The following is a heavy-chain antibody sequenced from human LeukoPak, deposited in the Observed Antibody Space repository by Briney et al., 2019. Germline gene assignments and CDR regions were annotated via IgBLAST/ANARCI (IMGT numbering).Heavy chain of an antibody. D-gene: IGHD2-8*02. CDR1: GGSISSSSYY. Sequence: PSETLSLTCTVSGGSISSSSYYWGWIRQPPGKGLEWIGSIYYSGSTYYNPSLKSRVTISVDTSKNQFSLKLSSVTAADTAVYYCARRSGPNSDYWGQGTLVTVSS. J-gene: IGHJ4*02. V-gene: IGHV4-39*01. CDR3: ARRSGPNSDY. CDR2: IYYSGST.